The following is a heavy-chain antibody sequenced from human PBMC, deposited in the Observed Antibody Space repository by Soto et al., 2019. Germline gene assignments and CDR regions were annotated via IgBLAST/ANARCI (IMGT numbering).Heavy chain of an antibody. J-gene: IGHJ4*02. CDR3: ARAGWDGSYYDSSGYYFDY. V-gene: IGHV4-4*02. Sequence: QVQLQESGPGLVKPSGTLSLTCAVSGGSISSSNWWSWVRQPPGKGLEWIGEIYHSGSTNYNPSLKSRVTISVDKSKNQFSLKRSSVTAADTAVYYCARAGWDGSYYDSSGYYFDYWGQGTLVTVSS. D-gene: IGHD3-22*01. CDR1: GGSISSSNW. CDR2: IYHSGST.